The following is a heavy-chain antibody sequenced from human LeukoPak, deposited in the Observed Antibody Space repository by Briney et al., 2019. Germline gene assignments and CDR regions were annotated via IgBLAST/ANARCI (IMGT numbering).Heavy chain of an antibody. V-gene: IGHV4-59*08. CDR2: IYYSGST. D-gene: IGHD7-27*01. Sequence: SETLSLTCTVSGGSISSYYWSWIRQPPGKGLEWIGYIYYSGSTNYNPSLKSRVTISVDTSKNQFSLKLSSVTAADTAVYYCARHPELGPGLIDYWGQGTLVTVSS. CDR1: GGSISSYY. CDR3: ARHPELGPGLIDY. J-gene: IGHJ4*02.